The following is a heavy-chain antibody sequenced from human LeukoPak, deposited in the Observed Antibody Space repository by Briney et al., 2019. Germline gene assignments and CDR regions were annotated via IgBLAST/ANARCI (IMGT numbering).Heavy chain of an antibody. J-gene: IGHJ4*02. Sequence: GGSLRLSCAASGFTVSSNYMSWVRQAPGKGLEWVSVIYSGGSTYYADSVKGRFTISRDNSKNTLYLQMNSLRAEDTAVYYCARERYGGADYFDYWGQGTLVTVSS. V-gene: IGHV3-66*01. CDR1: GFTVSSNY. CDR3: ARERYGGADYFDY. CDR2: IYSGGST. D-gene: IGHD3-16*01.